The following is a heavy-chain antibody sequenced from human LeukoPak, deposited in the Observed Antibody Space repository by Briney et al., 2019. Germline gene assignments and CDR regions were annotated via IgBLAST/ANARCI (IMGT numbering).Heavy chain of an antibody. J-gene: IGHJ4*02. CDR3: AHSRSLDSGYGSGVFDY. V-gene: IGHV2-5*01. D-gene: IGHD5-12*01. Sequence: KEAGPTLVNPPQTLTLTCTFTGFALGTRGVGVGWIRQPPGKALEWLTLIYWNDDKRYSPSLKSSLTITKDTSNNQVVLTMTNMDPVDTATYYCAHSRSLDSGYGSGVFDYWGQGTLVTVSS. CDR1: GFALGTRGVG. CDR2: IYWNDDK.